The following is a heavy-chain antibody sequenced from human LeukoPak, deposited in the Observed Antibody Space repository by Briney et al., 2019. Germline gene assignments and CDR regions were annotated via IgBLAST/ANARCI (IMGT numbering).Heavy chain of an antibody. D-gene: IGHD1-26*01. Sequence: SETLSLTCTVSGGSFSSYYWSWIRQPPGKGLEWIGYIYYSGSTNYNPSLKSRVTISVDTSENQFSLKLSSVTAADTAVYYCARTIVGLYYFDYWGQGTRVTVSS. J-gene: IGHJ4*02. CDR3: ARTIVGLYYFDY. V-gene: IGHV4-59*01. CDR1: GGSFSSYY. CDR2: IYYSGST.